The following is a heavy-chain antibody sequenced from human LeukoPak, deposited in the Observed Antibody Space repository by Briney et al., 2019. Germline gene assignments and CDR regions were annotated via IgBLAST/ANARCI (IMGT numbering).Heavy chain of an antibody. Sequence: GESLKISCKGSGYSFTSYWIGWVRQMPGKGLEWMGIIYPGDSDTRYSPSFQGQVTISADKSISTAYLQWSSPKAPDTAMYYCARHYSSSWLYYFDYWGQGTLVTVSS. CDR3: ARHYSSSWLYYFDY. D-gene: IGHD6-13*01. J-gene: IGHJ4*02. V-gene: IGHV5-51*01. CDR1: GYSFTSYW. CDR2: IYPGDSDT.